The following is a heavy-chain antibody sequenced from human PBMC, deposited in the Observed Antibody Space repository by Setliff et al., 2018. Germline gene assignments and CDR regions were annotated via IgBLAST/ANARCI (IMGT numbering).Heavy chain of an antibody. V-gene: IGHV4-59*01. CDR2: VDHSGST. J-gene: IGHJ5*02. Sequence: LSLTCTLSGGFTSSFYWSWIRQAPGKGLEWVGYVDHSGSTNFSPSLKSRGTISVDTSKTHVSLTLTSVTAADTAVYYCARDYQGGWFDPWGPGTLVTVSS. D-gene: IGHD3-16*01. CDR1: GGFTSSFY. CDR3: ARDYQGGWFDP.